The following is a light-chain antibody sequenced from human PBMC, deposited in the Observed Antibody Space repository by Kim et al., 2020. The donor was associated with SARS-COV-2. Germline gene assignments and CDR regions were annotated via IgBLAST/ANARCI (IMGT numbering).Light chain of an antibody. V-gene: IGKV1-5*01. Sequence: SPLSASVGDRVTLTCQARQVVSRWLTWYQQKPGNAPNLLIYDGSNLQSGVPSRFSGSRSGTEFTLTISSLQPDDFTIYCCQHRQTFGQGTKVDIK. CDR1: QVVSRW. CDR3: QHRQT. CDR2: DGS. J-gene: IGKJ1*01.